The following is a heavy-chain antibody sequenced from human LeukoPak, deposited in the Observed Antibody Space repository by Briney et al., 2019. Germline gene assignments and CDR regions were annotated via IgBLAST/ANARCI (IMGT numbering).Heavy chain of an antibody. D-gene: IGHD6-13*01. CDR2: ISSNGGST. J-gene: IGHJ6*03. V-gene: IGHV3-64*01. Sequence: PGGSLRLSCAASGFTFSSYAMHWVRQDPGKGLKYVSAISSNGGSTYYANSVKGRFTISRDNSKNTLYLQMGSLRAEDMAVYYCARAFGSKGYSSSWYPDYYYYYMDVWGKGTTVTVSS. CDR1: GFTFSSYA. CDR3: ARAFGSKGYSSSWYPDYYYYYMDV.